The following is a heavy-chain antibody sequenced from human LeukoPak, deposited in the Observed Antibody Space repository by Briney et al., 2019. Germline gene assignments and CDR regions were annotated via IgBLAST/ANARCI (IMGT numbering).Heavy chain of an antibody. J-gene: IGHJ3*02. Sequence: SETLSLTCAVYGGSFSGYYWSWIRQPPGKGLEWIGEINHSGSTNYNPSLKSRVTISVDTSKNQFSLKLSSVTAADTAVYYCARGRFTIFGVIKRGLNAFDIWGQGTMVTVSS. D-gene: IGHD3-3*01. CDR1: GGSFSGYY. V-gene: IGHV4-34*01. CDR2: INHSGST. CDR3: ARGRFTIFGVIKRGLNAFDI.